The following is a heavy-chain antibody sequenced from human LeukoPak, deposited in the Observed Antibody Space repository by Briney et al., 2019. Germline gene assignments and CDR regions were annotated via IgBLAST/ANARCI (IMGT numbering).Heavy chain of an antibody. CDR3: TTGELLNAFDI. V-gene: IGHV1-2*06. D-gene: IGHD1-26*01. CDR2: INPNSGGT. J-gene: IGHJ3*02. CDR1: GHTFTGYY. Sequence: GASVKVSXKASGHTFTGYYMHWVRQAPGQGLEWMGRINPNSGGTNYAQKFQGRVTMTRDTSISTAYMELSRLRSDDTAVYYCTTGELLNAFDIWGQGTMVTVSS.